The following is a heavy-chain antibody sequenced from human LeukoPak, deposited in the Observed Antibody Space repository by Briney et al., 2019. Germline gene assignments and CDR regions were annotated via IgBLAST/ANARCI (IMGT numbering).Heavy chain of an antibody. J-gene: IGHJ6*03. CDR3: AVSFYYYYMDV. CDR2: VSGSAGST. V-gene: IGHV3-23*01. CDR1: GFTFDDYA. D-gene: IGHD1-7*01. Sequence: GGSLILSCAASGFTFDDYAMHWVRQAPGKGLEWVSAVSGSAGSTYYADSVKGRFTISRDNSKNTLYLQMNSLRAEDTAVYYCAVSFYYYYMDVWGKGTTVTVSS.